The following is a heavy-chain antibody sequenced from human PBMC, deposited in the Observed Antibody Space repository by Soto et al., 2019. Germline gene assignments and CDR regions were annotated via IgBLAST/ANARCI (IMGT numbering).Heavy chain of an antibody. CDR2: IIPFFGAA. CDR1: GGTFSTFG. CDR3: ARTAPMDAGDKYYYDF. J-gene: IGHJ4*02. Sequence: SVKVSCKTSGGTFSTFGISWVRQAPGQGLEWMGGIIPFFGAAEYSQKFEDRITITADESTNTVYMDLRSLTSEDTAIYYCARTAPMDAGDKYYYDFWGQGALLTVSS. D-gene: IGHD3-16*01. V-gene: IGHV1-69*13.